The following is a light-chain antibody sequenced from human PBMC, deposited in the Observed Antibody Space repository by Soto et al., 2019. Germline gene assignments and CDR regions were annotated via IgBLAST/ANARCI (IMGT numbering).Light chain of an antibody. CDR1: QDIGKR. CDR2: DAS. CDR3: QQYDTLLT. V-gene: IGKV1-33*01. J-gene: IGKJ4*01. Sequence: DIQMTQSPSSLSASVGDRVTITCQASQDIGKRLNWYQQKPGKAPKVLIYDASYLETGVPSRFSGRGSGTDFTFPISSLQPEDIATYYCQQYDTLLTFGGGTKVEMK.